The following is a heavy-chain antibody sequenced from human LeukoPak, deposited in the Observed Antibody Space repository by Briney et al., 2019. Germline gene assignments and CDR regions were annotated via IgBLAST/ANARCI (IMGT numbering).Heavy chain of an antibody. CDR3: ARDSSSWYVY. Sequence: ASVKVSCKASGYTFTGYYMHWARQAPGQGLEWMGWINPNSGGTNYAQKFQGRVTMTRDTSISTAYMELSRLRSDDTAVYYCARDSSSWYVYWGQGTLVTVSS. J-gene: IGHJ4*02. V-gene: IGHV1-2*02. CDR1: GYTFTGYY. CDR2: INPNSGGT. D-gene: IGHD6-13*01.